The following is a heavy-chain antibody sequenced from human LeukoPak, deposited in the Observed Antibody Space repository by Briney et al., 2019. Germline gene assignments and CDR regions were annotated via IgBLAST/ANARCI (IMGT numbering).Heavy chain of an antibody. CDR1: GFIFSHYW. CDR2: IKQDGSKK. J-gene: IGHJ4*02. CDR3: TRVGYIDEGIDY. V-gene: IGHV3-7*04. D-gene: IGHD5-24*01. Sequence: PGGSLRLSCGTSGFIFSHYWMTWVRQAPGKGLEWVANIKQDGSKKSYVDSVKGRFTISRDNAKNSLYLQMNSLRAEDTAIYYCTRVGYIDEGIDYWGQGTLVTVSS.